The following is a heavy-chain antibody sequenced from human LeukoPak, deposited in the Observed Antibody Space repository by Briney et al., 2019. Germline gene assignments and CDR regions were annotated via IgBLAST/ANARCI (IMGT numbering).Heavy chain of an antibody. CDR2: IYYIRNT. D-gene: IGHD4-23*01. CDR3: ARIRGNGGNSFDY. J-gene: IGHJ4*02. CDR1: GGSMDNYF. Sequence: KPSETLSLTCTVSGGSMDNYFWTWIRQPPGKGLEWIGYIYYIRNTQYNPSVKSRVTISIDTSKNQFSLRLTSVTAADTAVYYCARIRGNGGNSFDYWGQGALVTVSA. V-gene: IGHV4-59*03.